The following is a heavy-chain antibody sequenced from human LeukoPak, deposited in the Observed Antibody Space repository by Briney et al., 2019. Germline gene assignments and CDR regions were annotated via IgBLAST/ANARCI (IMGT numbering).Heavy chain of an antibody. CDR3: ARPRTHNKQWLVNPLGY. D-gene: IGHD6-19*01. CDR2: INPNSGGT. V-gene: IGHV1-2*06. CDR1: GYTFTAYY. Sequence: ASVKVSCXASGYTFTAYYMHWVRQAHGQGLEWMARINPNSGGTNYAQKFQGRVTMTRDTSISTAYMELSRLRSDDTAVYYCARPRTHNKQWLVNPLGYWGQGTLVTVSS. J-gene: IGHJ4*02.